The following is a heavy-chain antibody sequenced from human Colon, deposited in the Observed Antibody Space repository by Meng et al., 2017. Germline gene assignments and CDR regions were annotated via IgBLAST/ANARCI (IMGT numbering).Heavy chain of an antibody. D-gene: IGHD4-23*01. CDR1: GASVSVNSY. CDR3: ARHGGYYQDF. J-gene: IGHJ4*02. Sequence: QVQWQESVPGLVKPSETLSLACSVSGASVSVNSYWSWVRQPPGRGLEWIGQIDHRGSAYYRPSLNSRVTMSLDKSRNQFSLRLTSVTAADTAVYYCARHGGYYQDFWGQGTLVTVSS. CDR2: IDHRGSA. V-gene: IGHV4-4*02.